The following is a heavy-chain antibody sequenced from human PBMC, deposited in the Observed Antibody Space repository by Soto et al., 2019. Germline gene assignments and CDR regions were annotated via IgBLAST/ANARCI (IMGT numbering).Heavy chain of an antibody. CDR3: ARGGYFDSSNYLAY. D-gene: IGHD3-22*01. Sequence: SETLSLTCSVSGDYIHVGGYYWTWIRQRPGKGLEWMGYIYYTGKTYYNPSLESRLTMSVDRSKNQFSLRLTSVTAADTAVYYCARGGYFDSSNYLAYWGLGTLVTVSS. V-gene: IGHV4-31*03. CDR1: GDYIHVGGYY. J-gene: IGHJ4*02. CDR2: IYYTGKT.